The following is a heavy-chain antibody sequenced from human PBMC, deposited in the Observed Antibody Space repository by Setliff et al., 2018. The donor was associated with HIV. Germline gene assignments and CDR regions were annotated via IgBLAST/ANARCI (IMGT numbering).Heavy chain of an antibody. Sequence: PGGSLRLSCAASGFTFSSYSMNWVRQTPGKGLEWVSTIAGNAINTYYADSVKGRFTISRDNSKNTLYLQMNSLRIEDTAVYYCVKGFECGGDCYSAFDYWGQGNLVTVSS. CDR2: IAGNAINT. V-gene: IGHV3-23*01. J-gene: IGHJ4*02. CDR3: VKGFECGGDCYSAFDY. D-gene: IGHD2-21*02. CDR1: GFTFSSYS.